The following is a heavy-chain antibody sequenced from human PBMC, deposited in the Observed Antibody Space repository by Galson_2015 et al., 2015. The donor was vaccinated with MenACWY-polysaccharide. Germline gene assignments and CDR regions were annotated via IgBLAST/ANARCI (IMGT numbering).Heavy chain of an antibody. V-gene: IGHV3-23*05. J-gene: IGHJ4*02. Sequence: SLRLSCAASGFTFSSFVMSWVRQAPGKGLEWVSAITSTAGSTYYVGSVKGRFTVSRDNSKNTLYLEMNTLRVEDTAVYYCAKCPSDTSGWYGAKSDYWGRGTLVTVSS. D-gene: IGHD6-19*01. CDR2: ITSTAGST. CDR3: AKCPSDTSGWYGAKSDY. CDR1: GFTFSSFV.